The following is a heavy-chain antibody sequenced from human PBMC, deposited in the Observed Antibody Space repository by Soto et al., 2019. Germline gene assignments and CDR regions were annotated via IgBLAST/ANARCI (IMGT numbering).Heavy chain of an antibody. V-gene: IGHV5-51*01. CDR1: GYIFSSYL. CDR2: THGGDANT. D-gene: IGHD6-19*01. Sequence: GESLKISCKGSGYIFSSYLICWVRQMPVKGLEWMGITHGGDANTRYSPSFEGQVTISTDKSITTAYLQWSSLKASDTAMYYCARRGTYSSGWDYSGQRTLVTLYS. CDR3: ARRGTYSSGWDY. J-gene: IGHJ4*02.